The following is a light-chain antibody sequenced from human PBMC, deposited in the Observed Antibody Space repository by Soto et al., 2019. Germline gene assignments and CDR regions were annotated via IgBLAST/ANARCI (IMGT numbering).Light chain of an antibody. CDR3: QQSYSTPRT. CDR1: QAIDSW. V-gene: IGKV1-39*01. CDR2: TGS. Sequence: DIQMTQSPSSVSASVGDRVTITCRASQAIDSWLAWYQQKPGEAPKLLIFTGSLLHSGVPPRFSGSGSGTDFTLTISSLQLEDFATYYCQQSYSTPRTFGQGTKVDIK. J-gene: IGKJ1*01.